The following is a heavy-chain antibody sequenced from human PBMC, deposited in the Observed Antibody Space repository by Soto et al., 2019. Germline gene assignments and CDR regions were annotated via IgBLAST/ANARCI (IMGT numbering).Heavy chain of an antibody. D-gene: IGHD3-22*01. Sequence: QVQLVQSGAEVRKPGSSVKVSCKASGGTFSRHAISWVRQAPGQGLEWMGGIIPIFGTANHAQKFQGRVTIIADESTSTVYMELSSLRSEDTAVYYCARESAVYYDSSGYYHYWGQGTLVTVSS. CDR3: ARESAVYYDSSGYYHY. V-gene: IGHV1-69*01. CDR2: IIPIFGTA. J-gene: IGHJ4*02. CDR1: GGTFSRHA.